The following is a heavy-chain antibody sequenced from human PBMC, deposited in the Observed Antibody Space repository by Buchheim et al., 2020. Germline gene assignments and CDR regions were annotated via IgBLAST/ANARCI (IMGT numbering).Heavy chain of an antibody. CDR2: INHSGST. V-gene: IGHV4-34*01. Sequence: QVQLQQWGAGLLKPSETLSLTCAVYGGSFSGYYWSWIRQPPGKGLEWIGEINHSGSTNYNPSLKSRVTISVDTSQNQFSLKLSSVTAADTAVYYCARWRGAIVAYYYYYYGMDVWGQGTT. CDR1: GGSFSGYY. D-gene: IGHD2-15*01. J-gene: IGHJ6*02. CDR3: ARWRGAIVAYYYYYYGMDV.